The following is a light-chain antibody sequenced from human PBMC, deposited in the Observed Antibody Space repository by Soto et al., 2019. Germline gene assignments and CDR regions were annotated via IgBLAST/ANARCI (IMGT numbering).Light chain of an antibody. V-gene: IGKV3-11*01. CDR2: DAS. J-gene: IGKJ4*01. Sequence: EIVLTQSPATLSLSPGERATLSCRASQSVSSYLAWYQQKPGQAPRLLIYDASNRATGIPARFSGSGSGTDFNLTISSLEPEDFAVYYCQQRSNWPPFFGGGTKVEIK. CDR1: QSVSSY. CDR3: QQRSNWPPF.